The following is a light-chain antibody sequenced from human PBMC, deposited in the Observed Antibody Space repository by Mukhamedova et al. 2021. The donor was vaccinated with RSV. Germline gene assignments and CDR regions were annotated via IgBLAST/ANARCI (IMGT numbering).Light chain of an antibody. CDR2: LAP. Sequence: WYQRRVHGKAPKRLIFLAPGLQSGVASRFSGGGSGAEFTLTITSLQPEDFATYYCLQHNSFPWTFGQGTKVDIK. CDR3: LQHNSFPWT. V-gene: IGKV1-17*01. J-gene: IGKJ1*01.